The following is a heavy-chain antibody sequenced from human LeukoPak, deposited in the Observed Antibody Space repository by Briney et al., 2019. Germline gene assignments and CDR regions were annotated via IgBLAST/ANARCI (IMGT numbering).Heavy chain of an antibody. V-gene: IGHV4-4*07. Sequence: SETLSLTCTVSGGSISSYYWSWIRQPAGKGLEWIGRIYTSGSTNYNPSLKSRVTMSVDTSKNQFSLKLSSVTAADTAVYYCARDRGPNHGYHLDYYMDVWGKGTTVTVSS. CDR1: GGSISSYY. D-gene: IGHD1-14*01. J-gene: IGHJ6*03. CDR3: ARDRGPNHGYHLDYYMDV. CDR2: IYTSGST.